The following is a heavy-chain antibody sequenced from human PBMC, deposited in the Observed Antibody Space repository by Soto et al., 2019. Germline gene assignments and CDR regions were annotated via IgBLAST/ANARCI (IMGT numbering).Heavy chain of an antibody. CDR2: ISAYNGNT. Sequence: ASVKVSCKASGYTFTSYGISWVRQAPGQGLEWMGWISAYNGNTNYAQKLQGRVTMTTDTSTSTAYMELRSLRSDDTAVYYCASGTDSGYETIPENAFDIWGQGTIVTGSS. CDR1: GYTFTSYG. V-gene: IGHV1-18*01. D-gene: IGHD5-12*01. CDR3: ASGTDSGYETIPENAFDI. J-gene: IGHJ3*02.